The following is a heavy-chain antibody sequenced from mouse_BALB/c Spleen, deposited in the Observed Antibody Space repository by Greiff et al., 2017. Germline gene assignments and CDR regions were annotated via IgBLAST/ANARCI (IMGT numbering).Heavy chain of an antibody. D-gene: IGHD2-4*01. V-gene: IGHV2-6-7*01. J-gene: IGHJ4*01. Sequence: VQLVESGPGLVAPSQSLSITCTASGFSLTGYGVNWVRQPPGKGLEWLGMIWGDGSTDYNSALKARLSISKDNSKSQVFLKMNSLQTDDTARYYCARFRVITGAYYAMDYWGQGTSVTVSA. CDR1: GFSLTGYG. CDR3: ARFRVITGAYYAMDY. CDR2: IWGDGST.